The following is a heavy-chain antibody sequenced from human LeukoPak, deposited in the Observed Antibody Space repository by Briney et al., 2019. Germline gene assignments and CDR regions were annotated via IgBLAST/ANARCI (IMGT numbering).Heavy chain of an antibody. Sequence: SQTLSLTCAVSGGSISSGGYSWSWIRQPPGKGLEWIGYIYYSGSTNYNPSLKSRVTISVDTSKNQFSLKLSSVTAADTAVYYCARVVRGYCSSTSCYYYYGMDVWGQGTTVTVSS. CDR2: IYYSGST. CDR1: GGSISSGGYS. J-gene: IGHJ6*02. CDR3: ARVVRGYCSSTSCYYYYGMDV. D-gene: IGHD2-2*01. V-gene: IGHV4-61*08.